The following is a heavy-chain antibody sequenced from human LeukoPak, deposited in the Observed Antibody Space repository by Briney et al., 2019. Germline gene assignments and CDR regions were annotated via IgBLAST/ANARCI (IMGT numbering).Heavy chain of an antibody. V-gene: IGHV3-23*01. CDR2: ICASGGST. CDR3: VSTFSSGWYYFDY. D-gene: IGHD6-19*01. Sequence: GGSLRLSCAASGFTLSSYAMSWVRQAPGKGLEWVSAICASGGSTYYADSVKGRFTISRDTSKNTLYLQMNSLRAEDTAVYYCVSTFSSGWYYFDYWGQGTLVTVSS. CDR1: GFTLSSYA. J-gene: IGHJ4*02.